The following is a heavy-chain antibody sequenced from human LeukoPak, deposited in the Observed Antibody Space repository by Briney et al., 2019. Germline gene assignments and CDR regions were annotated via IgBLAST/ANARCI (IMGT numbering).Heavy chain of an antibody. V-gene: IGHV4-4*02. CDR3: ASRIGYSYGIDY. CDR1: GGSISSSNW. CDR2: IYHSGST. D-gene: IGHD5-18*01. J-gene: IGHJ4*02. Sequence: SGTLSLTCAVSGGSISSSNWWSWVRQPPGKGLEWIGEIYHSGSTNYNPSLKSRVTISEDTSKNQFSLKLSSVTAADTAVYYCASRIGYSYGIDYWGQGTLVTVSS.